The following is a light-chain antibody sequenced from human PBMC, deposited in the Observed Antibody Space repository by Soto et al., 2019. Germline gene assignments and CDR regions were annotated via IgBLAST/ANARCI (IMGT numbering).Light chain of an antibody. CDR3: SSYTSSSTFVV. Sequence: QSALTRPASVSGSPGQSITISCTGTSSDVGGYNYVSWYQQHPGKAPKLMIYDVSNRPSGVSNRFSGSKSGNTASLTISGLQAEDEADYYCSSYTSSSTFVVLGGGTKLTVL. CDR2: DVS. CDR1: SSDVGGYNY. V-gene: IGLV2-14*01. J-gene: IGLJ2*01.